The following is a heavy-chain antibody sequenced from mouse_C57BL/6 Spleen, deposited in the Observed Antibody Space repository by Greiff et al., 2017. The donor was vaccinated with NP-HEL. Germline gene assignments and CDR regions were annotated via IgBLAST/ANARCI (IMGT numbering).Heavy chain of an antibody. Sequence: EVKLVESGGDLVKPGGSLKLSCAASGFTFSSYGMSWVRQTPDKRLEWVATISSGGSYTYYPDSVKGRFTISRDNAKNTLYLQMSSLKSEDTAMYYCARRGITTVVANFDYWGQGTTLTVSS. CDR3: ARRGITTVVANFDY. D-gene: IGHD1-1*01. CDR1: GFTFSSYG. CDR2: ISSGGSYT. J-gene: IGHJ2*01. V-gene: IGHV5-6*02.